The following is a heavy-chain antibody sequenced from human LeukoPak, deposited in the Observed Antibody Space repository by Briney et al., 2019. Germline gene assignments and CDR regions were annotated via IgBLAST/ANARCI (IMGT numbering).Heavy chain of an antibody. CDR1: GGSISGYF. V-gene: IGHV4-59*08. CDR2: IFHTGAT. D-gene: IGHD3-22*01. Sequence: SETLSLTCTVSGGSISGYFWYWIRQPPGKGLEWIGHIFHTGATNYNPSFKSRVTMSLDTSKNQFSMKLNSVTAADTAVYYCARLSNDGSGYRPDYWGQGTLVTVSS. J-gene: IGHJ4*02. CDR3: ARLSNDGSGYRPDY.